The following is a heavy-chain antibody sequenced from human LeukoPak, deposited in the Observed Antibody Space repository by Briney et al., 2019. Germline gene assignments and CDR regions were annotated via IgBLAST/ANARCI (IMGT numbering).Heavy chain of an antibody. V-gene: IGHV1-2*02. J-gene: IGHJ4*02. D-gene: IGHD2-2*01. CDR1: GYTFTVYY. CDR3: ARASLGV. CDR2: INPNSGGT. Sequence: ASVKVSCTASGYTFTVYYIHWVRQAPGQGLEWMGWINPNSGGTNYAQKFQGRVTMTRDTSISTAYMELSSLRSDDTAIYYCARASLGVWGQGTLVTVSS.